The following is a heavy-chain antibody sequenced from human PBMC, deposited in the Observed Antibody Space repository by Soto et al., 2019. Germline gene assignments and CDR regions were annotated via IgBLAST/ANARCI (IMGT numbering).Heavy chain of an antibody. D-gene: IGHD4-17*01. Sequence: QVQLVESGGGVVQPGRSLRLSCDASGFSFRNYGMHWVHQAPGKGLEWVAVKWADGSKPDYADSVKGRFTISRDNCKSTLYLQMITLGVEDTAVYYCVGGLYCGAYWGQGAPVPVS. V-gene: IGHV3-33*01. CDR2: KWADGSKP. CDR3: VGGLYCGAY. CDR1: GFSFRNYG. J-gene: IGHJ4*02.